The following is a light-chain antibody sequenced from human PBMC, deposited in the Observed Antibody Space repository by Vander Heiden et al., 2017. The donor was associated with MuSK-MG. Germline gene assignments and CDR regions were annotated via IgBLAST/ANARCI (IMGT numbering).Light chain of an antibody. J-gene: IGKJ1*01. CDR2: LGS. CDR3: RQFLQTPWT. Sequence: EIVLTQSPLPLPVTPGEPASISCRSSQSLVHSNGNNYLDWYVQKPGQSPQLLIYLGSNRASGVPDRFRGSGSGTDFTLKISRVEAEDVEVYYCRQFLQTPWTFGQGTKVEIK. V-gene: IGKV2-28*01. CDR1: QSLVHSNGNNY.